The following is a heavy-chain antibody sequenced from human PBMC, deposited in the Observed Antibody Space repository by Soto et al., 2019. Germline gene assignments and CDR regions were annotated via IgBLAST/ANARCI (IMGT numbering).Heavy chain of an antibody. V-gene: IGHV3-11*06. J-gene: IGHJ4*02. Sequence: GGSLRLSCAASGFTFSDHYMSWIRQAPGKGLEWIGYSSNSGSFTRYADSVKGRFSISRDNAKNSLYLQINSLRGDDTATYFCVRSGDNYNLLDYWVKGS. CDR2: SSNSGSFT. CDR3: VRSGDNYNLLDY. CDR1: GFTFSDHY. D-gene: IGHD1-1*01.